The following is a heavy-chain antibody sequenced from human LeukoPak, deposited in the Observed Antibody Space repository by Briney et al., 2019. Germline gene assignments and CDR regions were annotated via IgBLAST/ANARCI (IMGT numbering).Heavy chain of an antibody. Sequence: SETLSLTCTVSGGSINGYYWSWVRQPPGKGLEWIDHISYSGSTNYNPSLKSRVTMSVDTSKNQFSLRLSSVTAADTAVYYCARHGSSYSFDCWGQGTLVTVSS. V-gene: IGHV4-59*08. CDR3: ARHGSSYSFDC. CDR2: ISYSGST. D-gene: IGHD6-13*01. J-gene: IGHJ4*02. CDR1: GGSINGYY.